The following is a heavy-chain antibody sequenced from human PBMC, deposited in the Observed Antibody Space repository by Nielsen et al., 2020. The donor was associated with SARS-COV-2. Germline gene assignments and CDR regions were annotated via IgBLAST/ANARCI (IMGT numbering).Heavy chain of an antibody. CDR2: ISYDGSNK. V-gene: IGHV3-30*03. J-gene: IGHJ3*02. Sequence: GGSLRLSCAASGFTFSSYGMHWVRQAPGKGLEWVAVISYDGSNKYYADSVKGRFTISRDNSKNTLYLQMNSLRAEDTAVYYCASVPLQMATTGGDAFDIWGQGTMVTVSS. CDR1: GFTFSSYG. D-gene: IGHD5-24*01. CDR3: ASVPLQMATTGGDAFDI.